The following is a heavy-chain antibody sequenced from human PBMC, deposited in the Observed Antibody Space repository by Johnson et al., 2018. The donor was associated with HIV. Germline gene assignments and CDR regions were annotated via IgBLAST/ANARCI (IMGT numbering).Heavy chain of an antibody. Sequence: VQLVESGGGLAQPGGSLRLSCAASGFTFSSYWMAWVRQAPGKGLEWVANVKQDGSEKNYVDSVKGRFTISRDNAKNSMYLQMNSLRGEDTAVYYCAKFVGAGSYDAFDIWGQGTMVIVSS. CDR1: GFTFSSYW. CDR3: AKFVGAGSYDAFDI. CDR2: VKQDGSEK. V-gene: IGHV3-7*01. J-gene: IGHJ3*02. D-gene: IGHD1-26*01.